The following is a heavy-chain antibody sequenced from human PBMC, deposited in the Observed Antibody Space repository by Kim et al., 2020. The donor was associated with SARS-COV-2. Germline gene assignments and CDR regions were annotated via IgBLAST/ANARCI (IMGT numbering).Heavy chain of an antibody. V-gene: IGHV6-1*01. CDR2: TYYRSKWYN. Sequence: SQTLSLTCAISGDSVSSNSAAWNWIRQSPSRGLEWLGRTYYRSKWYNDYAVSVKSRITINPDTSKNQFSLQLNSVTPEDTAVYYCARAYFTQPDDQMASNWFDPWGQGTLVTVSS. CDR3: ARAYFTQPDDQMASNWFDP. CDR1: GDSVSSNSAA. J-gene: IGHJ5*02. D-gene: IGHD3-3*01.